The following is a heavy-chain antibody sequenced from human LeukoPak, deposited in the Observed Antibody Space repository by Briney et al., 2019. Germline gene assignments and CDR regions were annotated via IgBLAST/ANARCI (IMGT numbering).Heavy chain of an antibody. V-gene: IGHV3-7*01. CDR2: IKQDGSMK. Sequence: PGGSLRLSCAASGFSFSNYWMSWVRQAPGKGLEWVANIKQDGSMKGYVDSVKGRFTISRDNAKNSLYLQMNSLRAEDTAVYYCARYGVYSSSWYPFDYWGQGTLVTVSS. CDR1: GFSFSNYW. J-gene: IGHJ4*02. CDR3: ARYGVYSSSWYPFDY. D-gene: IGHD6-13*01.